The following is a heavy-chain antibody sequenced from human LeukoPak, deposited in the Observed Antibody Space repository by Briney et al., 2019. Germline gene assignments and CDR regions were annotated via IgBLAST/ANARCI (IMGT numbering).Heavy chain of an antibody. Sequence: AGGSLRLSCAASGFTFSSYSMNWVRQAPGKGLEWVSSISSSSSYIYYADSVKGRFTISRDNAKNSLYLQMNSLRAEDTAVYYCARDRWGYSWYFDYWGQGTLVTVSS. CDR2: ISSSSSYI. D-gene: IGHD5-18*01. CDR1: GFTFSSYS. CDR3: ARDRWGYSWYFDY. J-gene: IGHJ4*02. V-gene: IGHV3-21*01.